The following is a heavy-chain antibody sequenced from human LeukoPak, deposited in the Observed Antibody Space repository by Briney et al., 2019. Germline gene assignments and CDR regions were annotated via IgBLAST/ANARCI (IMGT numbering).Heavy chain of an antibody. CDR3: ARGRIPARLRELGVVTDRHYYMDV. J-gene: IGHJ6*03. Sequence: ASVKVSCKASGYTFTSYGISWVRQAPGQGLEWMGWINPYNGNTKYALKVPGRVTMTTDTSTSTAYMELRSLSPDDTAVFYCARGRIPARLRELGVVTDRHYYMDVWGKGTTVTVSS. V-gene: IGHV1-18*01. CDR1: GYTFTSYG. CDR2: INPYNGNT. D-gene: IGHD3-3*01.